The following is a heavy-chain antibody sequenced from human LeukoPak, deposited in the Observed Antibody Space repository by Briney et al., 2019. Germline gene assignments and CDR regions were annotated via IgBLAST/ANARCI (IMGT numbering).Heavy chain of an antibody. J-gene: IGHJ6*03. V-gene: IGHV3-74*01. CDR2: INSDRSST. CDR1: GFTFSYYW. Sequence: GGSLRLSCVASGFTFSYYWMHWVRQAPGKGLVWVSRINSDRSSTTYADSVKGRFIISRDNAKNTVYLQMNSLRAEDTAVYYCARGSQWLDYYMDVWGKGTTVTVSS. CDR3: ARGSQWLDYYMDV. D-gene: IGHD6-19*01.